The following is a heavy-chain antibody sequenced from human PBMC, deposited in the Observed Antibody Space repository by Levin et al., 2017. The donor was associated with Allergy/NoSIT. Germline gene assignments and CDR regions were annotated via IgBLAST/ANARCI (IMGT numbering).Heavy chain of an antibody. Sequence: ASVKVSCKASGYTFTSYGISWVRQAPGQGLEWMGWISAYNGNTNYAQKLQGRVTMTTDTSTSTAYMELRSLRSDDTAVYYCARDAQTFYDSSGYRGDAFDIWGQGTMVTVSS. CDR1: GYTFTSYG. J-gene: IGHJ3*02. D-gene: IGHD3-22*01. CDR3: ARDAQTFYDSSGYRGDAFDI. CDR2: ISAYNGNT. V-gene: IGHV1-18*01.